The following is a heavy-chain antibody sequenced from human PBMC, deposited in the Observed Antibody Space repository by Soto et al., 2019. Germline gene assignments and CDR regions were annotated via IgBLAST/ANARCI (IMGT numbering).Heavy chain of an antibody. D-gene: IGHD3-22*01. J-gene: IGHJ4*02. V-gene: IGHV4-31*03. CDR2: IYYSGST. CDR1: GGSISSGGYY. CDR3: AKLGEGSGYLDY. Sequence: PSETLSLTCTVSGGSISSGGYYWSWIRQHPGKGLEWIGYIYYSGSTYYNPSLKSRVTISVDTSKNQFSLKLSSVTAADTAVYFCAKLGEGSGYLDYWGQGTLVTVSS.